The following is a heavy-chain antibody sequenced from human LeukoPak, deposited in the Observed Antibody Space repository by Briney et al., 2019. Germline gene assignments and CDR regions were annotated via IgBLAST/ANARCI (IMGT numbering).Heavy chain of an antibody. Sequence: SETLSLTCTVSGGSISGYYWSWIRQPPGKGLEWIGEINHSGSTNYNPSLKSRVTISVDTSKNQFSLKLSSVTAADTAVYYCARGGPVDYWGQGTLVTVSS. CDR1: GGSISGYY. CDR2: INHSGST. J-gene: IGHJ4*02. V-gene: IGHV4-34*01. CDR3: ARGGPVDY.